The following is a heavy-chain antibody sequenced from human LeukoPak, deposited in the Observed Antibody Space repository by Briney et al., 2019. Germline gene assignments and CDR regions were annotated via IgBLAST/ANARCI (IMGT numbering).Heavy chain of an antibody. D-gene: IGHD3-3*01. CDR3: ARGARSERDAFDI. CDR2: ISYDGSNK. Sequence: GGSLRLSCAASGFTFSSYAMHWVRQAPGKGLEWVAVISYDGSNKYYADSVKGRFTISRDNSKNTLYLQMNSLRAEDTAVYYCARGARSERDAFDIWGQGTMVTVSS. J-gene: IGHJ3*02. CDR1: GFTFSSYA. V-gene: IGHV3-30*04.